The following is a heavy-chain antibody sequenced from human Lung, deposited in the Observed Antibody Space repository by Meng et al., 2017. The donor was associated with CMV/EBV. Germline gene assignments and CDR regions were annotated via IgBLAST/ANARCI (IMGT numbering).Heavy chain of an antibody. CDR3: AGDRTTGRYFDY. Sequence: GQRTGPGPGLVKPSQTLSLTCTVSGGSISSGDYYWSWIRQPPGKGLEWIGYIYYSGSTYYNPSLKSRVTISVDTSKNQFSLKLSSVTAADTAVYYCAGDRTTGRYFDYWGQGTLVTVSS. D-gene: IGHD4-11*01. V-gene: IGHV4-30-4*01. J-gene: IGHJ4*02. CDR1: GGSISSGDYY. CDR2: IYYSGST.